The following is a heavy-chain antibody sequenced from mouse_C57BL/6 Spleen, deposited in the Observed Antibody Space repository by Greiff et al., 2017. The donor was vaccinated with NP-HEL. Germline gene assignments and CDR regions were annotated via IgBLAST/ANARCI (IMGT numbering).Heavy chain of an antibody. D-gene: IGHD4-1*01. CDR3: ARELGRPFDD. Sequence: QVQLQQPGAELVRPGTSVKLSCKASGYTFTSYWMHWVKQRPGQGLEWIGVIDPSDSYTNYNQKFKGKATLTVDTSSSTAYMQLSSLTSEDSAVYYCARELGRPFDDWGQGTTLTVSS. CDR1: GYTFTSYW. V-gene: IGHV1-59*01. J-gene: IGHJ2*01. CDR2: IDPSDSYT.